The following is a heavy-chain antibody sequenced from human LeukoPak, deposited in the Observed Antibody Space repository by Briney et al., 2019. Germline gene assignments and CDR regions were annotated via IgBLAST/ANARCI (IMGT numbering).Heavy chain of an antibody. D-gene: IGHD4-17*01. CDR2: INPNSGGT. V-gene: IGHV1-2*02. CDR1: GYTFTGYY. J-gene: IGHJ6*03. CDR3: ATGGVNHDYGDYAFLDYYMDV. Sequence: ASVKVSCKASGYTFTGYYMHWVRQAPGHGLEWMGWINPNSGGTNYAQKFQGRVTMPRDTSISTAYMELSRLRSDDTAVYYCATGGVNHDYGDYAFLDYYMDVWGKGTTVTVSS.